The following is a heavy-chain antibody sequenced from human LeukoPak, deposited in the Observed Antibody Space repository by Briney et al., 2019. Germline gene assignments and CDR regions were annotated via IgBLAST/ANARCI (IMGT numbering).Heavy chain of an antibody. CDR3: ARGEYCRGGSCYSDY. V-gene: IGHV1-2*02. J-gene: IGHJ4*02. CDR1: GYTFTGYY. D-gene: IGHD2-15*01. Sequence: GAPVKVSCKASGYTFTGYYMHWVRQAPGQGLEWMGWINPNSGGTNYAQNFQGRVTMTRDTSISTAYMELSRLRSDDTAVYYCARGEYCRGGSCYSDYWGQGTLVTVS. CDR2: INPNSGGT.